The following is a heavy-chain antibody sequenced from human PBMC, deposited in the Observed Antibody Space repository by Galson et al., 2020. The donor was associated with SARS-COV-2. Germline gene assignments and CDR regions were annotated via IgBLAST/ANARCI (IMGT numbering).Heavy chain of an antibody. V-gene: IGHV4-39*01. Sequence: SETLSLTCTVSGGSISSSSYYWGWIRQPPGKGLEWIGSIYYSGSTYYNPSLKSRVTISVDTSKNQFSLKLSSVTAADTAVYYCARHYDFWSGYPVYYMDVWGKGTTVTVSS. J-gene: IGHJ6*03. CDR2: IYYSGST. CDR3: ARHYDFWSGYPVYYMDV. CDR1: GGSISSSSYY. D-gene: IGHD3-3*01.